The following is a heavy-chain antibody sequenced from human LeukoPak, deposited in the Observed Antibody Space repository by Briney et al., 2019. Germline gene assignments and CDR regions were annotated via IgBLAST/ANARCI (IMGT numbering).Heavy chain of an antibody. V-gene: IGHV4-61*01. J-gene: IGHJ4*02. CDR2: IYYSGGT. CDR1: GGSVSSGSSY. D-gene: IGHD3-10*01. CDR3: AVRRGGFGYFDY. Sequence: SETLSLTCTVSGGSVSSGSSYWSWIRQPPGKGLEWIGYIYYSGGTNYNPSLKSRVTISVDTSKNQFSLKLISVTAADPAVYYCAVRRGGFGYFDYWGQGTLVTVSS.